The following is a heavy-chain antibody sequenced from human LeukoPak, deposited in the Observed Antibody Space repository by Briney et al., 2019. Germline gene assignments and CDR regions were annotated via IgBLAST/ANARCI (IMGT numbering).Heavy chain of an antibody. CDR2: ITGSGGRT. V-gene: IGHV3-23*01. CDR1: GFTFSSYA. J-gene: IGHJ4*02. D-gene: IGHD6-19*01. CDR3: AKVKQWPTNTDY. Sequence: GGSLRLSCAASGFTFSSYAMNWVRQAPGKGLEWVSAITGSGGRTYYADSVKGRFTISRDNSKNTLYLQMNSLRAEDTAVYYCAKVKQWPTNTDYWGQGTLVTVSS.